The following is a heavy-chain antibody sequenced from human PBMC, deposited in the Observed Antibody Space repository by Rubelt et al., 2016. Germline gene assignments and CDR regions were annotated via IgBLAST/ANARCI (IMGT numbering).Heavy chain of an antibody. D-gene: IGHD6-6*01. CDR3: ARDRIRIAARQGWYFDL. Sequence: QVQLVQSGAEVKKPGASVKVSCKASGYTFTSYGISWVRQAPGQGLEWLGWISAYNGNTNYAQKLQGRVTRTTATSTSTAYMELRSLRSDDTAVYYCARDRIRIAARQGWYFDLWGRGTLVTVSS. J-gene: IGHJ2*01. V-gene: IGHV1-18*01. CDR2: ISAYNGNT. CDR1: GYTFTSYG.